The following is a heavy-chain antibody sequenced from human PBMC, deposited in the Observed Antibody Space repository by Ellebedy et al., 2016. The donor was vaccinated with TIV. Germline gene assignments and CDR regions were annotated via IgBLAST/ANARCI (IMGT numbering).Heavy chain of an antibody. D-gene: IGHD2-2*01. CDR2: ISSSSSYI. V-gene: IGHV3-21*01. CDR3: ARHFAYCSSTSCSHFDY. Sequence: GESLKISCAASGFTFSSYWMHWVRQAPGKGLEWVSSISSSSSYIHYADSVKGRFTISRDNAKNSLYLQMNSLRAEDTAVYYCARHFAYCSSTSCSHFDYWGQGTLVTVSS. J-gene: IGHJ4*02. CDR1: GFTFSSYW.